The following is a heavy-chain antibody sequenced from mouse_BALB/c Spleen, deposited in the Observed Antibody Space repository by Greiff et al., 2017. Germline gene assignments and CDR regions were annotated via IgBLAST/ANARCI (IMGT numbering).Heavy chain of an antibody. CDR1: GYTFTSYW. D-gene: IGHD1-1*01. J-gene: IGHJ4*01. CDR3: ARCGSSQAMDY. Sequence: DLVKPGASVKLSCKASGYTFTSYWINWIKQRPGQGLEWLGCIAPGSGSTYYNEMFKGKATLTVATSSSTAYIQLNSLTSEDSAGYFCARCGSSQAMDYWGQGTSVTVSS. CDR2: IAPGSGST. V-gene: IGHV1S41*01.